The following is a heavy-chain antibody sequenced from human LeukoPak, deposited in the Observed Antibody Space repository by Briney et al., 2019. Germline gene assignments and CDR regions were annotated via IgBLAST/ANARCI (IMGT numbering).Heavy chain of an antibody. Sequence: SETLSLTCAVSGGSISSGGYSWSWIRQPPGKGLEWIGYIYHSGSTYYNPSFKSRVTISVDRSKNQFSLKLSSVTAADTAVYYCASSYSSSSFDYWGQGTLVTVSS. CDR3: ASSYSSSSFDY. V-gene: IGHV4-30-2*01. J-gene: IGHJ4*02. CDR1: GGSISSGGYS. D-gene: IGHD6-6*01. CDR2: IYHSGST.